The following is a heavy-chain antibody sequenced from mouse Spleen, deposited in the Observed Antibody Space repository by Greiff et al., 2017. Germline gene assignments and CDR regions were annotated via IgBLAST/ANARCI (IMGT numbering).Heavy chain of an antibody. CDR1: GYTFTSYW. Sequence: QVQLKQPGAELVKPGASVKLSCKASGYTFTSYWMHWVKQRPGQGLEWIGMIHPNSGSTNYNEKFKSKATLTVDKSSSTAYMQLSSLTSEDSAVYYCARCDGYEYYYAMDYWGQGTSVTVSS. V-gene: IGHV1-64*01. CDR2: IHPNSGST. CDR3: ARCDGYEYYYAMDY. J-gene: IGHJ4*01. D-gene: IGHD2-2*01.